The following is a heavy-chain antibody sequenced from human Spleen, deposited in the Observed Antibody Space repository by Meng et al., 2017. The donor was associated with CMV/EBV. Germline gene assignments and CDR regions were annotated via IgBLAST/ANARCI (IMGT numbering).Heavy chain of an antibody. V-gene: IGHV3-30*02. CDR1: GFTFSNFA. Sequence: GESLKISCAASGFTFSNFAIHWARQAPGKGLEWVAFIWFDGSTKYYADSVKGRFTISRDNFQNTLYLQMNSLRADDTAIYYCAKDDYGGSTFDYWGQGTLVTVSS. CDR2: IWFDGSTK. D-gene: IGHD4-23*01. CDR3: AKDDYGGSTFDY. J-gene: IGHJ4*02.